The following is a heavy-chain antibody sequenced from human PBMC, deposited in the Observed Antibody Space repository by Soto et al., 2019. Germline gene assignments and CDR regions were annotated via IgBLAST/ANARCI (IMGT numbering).Heavy chain of an antibody. Sequence: GESLKISCKGSGYSFTSYWIGWVRQMPGKGLEWMGIIYPGDSDTRYSPSFQGQVTISADKSISTAYLQWSSLKASDTAMYYCARGGQGMVRGVMASYYYYGMDVWGQGTTVTVS. CDR2: IYPGDSDT. CDR3: ARGGQGMVRGVMASYYYYGMDV. CDR1: GYSFTSYW. D-gene: IGHD3-10*01. J-gene: IGHJ6*02. V-gene: IGHV5-51*01.